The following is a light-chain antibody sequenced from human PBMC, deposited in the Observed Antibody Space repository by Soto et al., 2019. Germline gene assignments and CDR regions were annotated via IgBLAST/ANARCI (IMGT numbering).Light chain of an antibody. Sequence: EIVMTQSPDILSVPPGDRATLSCRTSESIRSDLAWYQQKPGQAPRLLLFGGSIRAADIPARFSGSGSGTEFTLTIVTLQSEDFAVYYCQQYHDWPTLTFGQGTRLETK. CDR2: GGS. CDR1: ESIRSD. J-gene: IGKJ5*01. V-gene: IGKV3-15*01. CDR3: QQYHDWPTLT.